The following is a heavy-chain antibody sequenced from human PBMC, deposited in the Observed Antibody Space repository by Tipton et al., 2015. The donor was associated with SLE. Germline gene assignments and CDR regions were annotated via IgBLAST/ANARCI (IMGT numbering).Heavy chain of an antibody. CDR2: INPNSGGT. Sequence: EVKKPGASVKVSCKASGYTFTGYYMHWVRQAPGQGLEWMGRINPNSGGTNYAQKFQGRVTMTRDTSISTAYMELSRLRSDDTAVYYCARSSLGSYYGMDVWGQGTTVTVSS. CDR3: ARSSLGSYYGMDV. J-gene: IGHJ6*02. D-gene: IGHD7-27*01. V-gene: IGHV1-2*06. CDR1: GYTFTGYY.